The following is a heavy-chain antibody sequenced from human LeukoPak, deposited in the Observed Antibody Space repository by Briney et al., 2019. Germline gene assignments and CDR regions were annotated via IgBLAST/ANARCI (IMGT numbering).Heavy chain of an antibody. V-gene: IGHV4-38-2*02. CDR1: GYSISSGYY. CDR2: IYHSGST. Sequence: SETLSLTCTVSGYSISSGYYWGWIRQPPGKGLEWIGTIYHSGSTYYNPSLKSRVTISVDTSKNQFSMKLTSVTAADTAVYYCARVRGYCSSTICYRYYFDYWGQGTLVTVSS. D-gene: IGHD2-2*01. CDR3: ARVRGYCSSTICYRYYFDY. J-gene: IGHJ4*02.